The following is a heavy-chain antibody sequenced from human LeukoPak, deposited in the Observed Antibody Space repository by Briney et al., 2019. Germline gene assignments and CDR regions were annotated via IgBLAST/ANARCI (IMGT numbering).Heavy chain of an antibody. V-gene: IGHV5-51*01. J-gene: IGHJ6*03. CDR3: ARHPIAAAEAGDYYYYMDV. D-gene: IGHD6-13*01. CDR1: GYSFTSCW. CDR2: IYPGDSDT. Sequence: GESLKISCKGSGYSFTSCWIGWVRQMPGKGLEWMGIIYPGDSDTRYSPSFQGQVTISADKSISTAYLQWSSLKASDTAMYYCARHPIAAAEAGDYYYYMDVWGKGTTVTVSS.